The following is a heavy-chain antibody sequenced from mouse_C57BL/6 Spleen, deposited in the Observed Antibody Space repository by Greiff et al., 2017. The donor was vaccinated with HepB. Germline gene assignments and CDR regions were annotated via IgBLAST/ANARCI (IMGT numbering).Heavy chain of an antibody. CDR3: ARNYGSSNYFDY. V-gene: IGHV14-2*01. Sequence: EVKLVESGAELVKPGASVKLSCTASGFNIKDYYMHWVKQRTEQGLEWIGRIDPEDGETKYAPKFQGKATITADTSSNTAYLQLSSLTSEDTAVYYCARNYGSSNYFDYWGQGTTLTVSS. CDR1: GFNIKDYY. J-gene: IGHJ2*01. D-gene: IGHD1-1*01. CDR2: IDPEDGET.